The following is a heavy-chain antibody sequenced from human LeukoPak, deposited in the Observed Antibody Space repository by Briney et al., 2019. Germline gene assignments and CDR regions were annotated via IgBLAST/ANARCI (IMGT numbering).Heavy chain of an antibody. CDR2: ISYDGSNK. CDR3: ARNMGYDILTGCDY. CDR1: GFTFSSYA. V-gene: IGHV3-30*04. J-gene: IGHJ4*02. D-gene: IGHD3-9*01. Sequence: GGSLRLSCAASGFTFSSYAMHWVRQAPGKGLEWVALISYDGSNKYYADSVKGRFTISRDDSKNPLYLQMNSLRAEDTAVYYCARNMGYDILTGCDYWGQGTLVTVSS.